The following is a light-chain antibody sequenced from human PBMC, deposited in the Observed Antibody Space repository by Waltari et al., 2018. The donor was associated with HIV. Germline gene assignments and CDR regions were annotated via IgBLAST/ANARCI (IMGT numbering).Light chain of an antibody. CDR1: SSDVGGYNY. J-gene: IGLJ2*01. Sequence: QSALTQPRSVSGSPGQSVTISCTGTSSDVGGYNYCSWYQQHPGKAPKLMIYDVSKRPSGVPDRFSGSKSGNTASLTISGLQAEDEADYYCCSYAGSYTLGVFGGGTKLTVL. V-gene: IGLV2-11*01. CDR3: CSYAGSYTLGV. CDR2: DVS.